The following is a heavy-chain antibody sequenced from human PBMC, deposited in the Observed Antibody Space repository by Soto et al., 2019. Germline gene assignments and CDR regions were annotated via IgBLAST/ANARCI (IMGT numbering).Heavy chain of an antibody. V-gene: IGHV3-53*01. J-gene: IGHJ4*02. CDR1: GFTFSDHQ. CDR2: IYSSGTT. CDR3: ARAGSPFHSDSTGYWGFDY. D-gene: IGHD3-9*01. Sequence: EVQLVESGGGLIQPGGSLRLSCAASGFTFSDHQMNWVRQAPGRGLEWVSVIYSSGTTYYGDSVKGRFTISRDNSKNTLYLHMNSLRTEDTALYYCARAGSPFHSDSTGYWGFDYWGQGTLVTVSS.